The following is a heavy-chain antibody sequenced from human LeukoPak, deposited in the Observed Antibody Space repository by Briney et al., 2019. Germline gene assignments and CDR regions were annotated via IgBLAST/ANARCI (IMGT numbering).Heavy chain of an antibody. CDR1: GFTFSSYS. CDR3: ARDLCSGGSCYGVDY. Sequence: GGSLRLSCAASGFTFSSYSMNWVRQAPGKGLEWVSYISSSSGYIYYGDPVKGRFTISRDNAKNSLYLQMNSLRAEDTAVYYCARDLCSGGSCYGVDYWGQGTLVTVSS. V-gene: IGHV3-21*01. J-gene: IGHJ4*02. D-gene: IGHD2-15*01. CDR2: ISSSSGYI.